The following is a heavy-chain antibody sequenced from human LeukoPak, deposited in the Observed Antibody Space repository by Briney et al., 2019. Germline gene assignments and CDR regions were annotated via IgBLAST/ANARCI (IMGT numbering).Heavy chain of an antibody. D-gene: IGHD1-26*01. Sequence: GGSLRLSCAASGFTFSSYAMHWVRQAPGKGLEWVSGISWNSGSIGYADSVKGRFTISRDNAKNSLYLQMNSLRAEDTALYYCAKETGATNAFDIWGQGTMVTVSS. CDR3: AKETGATNAFDI. V-gene: IGHV3-9*01. J-gene: IGHJ3*02. CDR1: GFTFSSYA. CDR2: ISWNSGSI.